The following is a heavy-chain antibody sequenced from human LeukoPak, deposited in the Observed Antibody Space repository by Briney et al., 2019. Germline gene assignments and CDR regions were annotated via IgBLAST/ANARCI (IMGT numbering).Heavy chain of an antibody. CDR3: AKDSGLAYCGGDCYSRDY. CDR1: GFTFSNYG. J-gene: IGHJ4*02. CDR2: IRYDGSNK. V-gene: IGHV3-30*02. D-gene: IGHD2-21*02. Sequence: GGSLRLSCAASGFTFSNYGMHWVRQAPGKGLEWVAFIRYDGSNKYYADSVKGRFTISRDNSKNRLYLRMNSLRAEDTAVYYCAKDSGLAYCGGDCYSRDYWGQGTLVTVSS.